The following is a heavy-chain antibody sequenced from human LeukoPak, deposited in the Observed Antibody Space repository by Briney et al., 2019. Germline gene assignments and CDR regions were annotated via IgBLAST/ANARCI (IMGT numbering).Heavy chain of an antibody. J-gene: IGHJ4*02. CDR3: AREAAVAGTVDY. CDR1: GGSISSSNYY. V-gene: IGHV4-39*07. Sequence: SETLSLTCTVSGGSISSSNYYWGWIRQPPGKGLEWIGSIYHSGSTNYNPSLKSRVTISVDKSKNQFSLKLSSVTAADTAVYYCAREAAVAGTVDYWGQGTLVTVSS. CDR2: IYHSGST. D-gene: IGHD6-19*01.